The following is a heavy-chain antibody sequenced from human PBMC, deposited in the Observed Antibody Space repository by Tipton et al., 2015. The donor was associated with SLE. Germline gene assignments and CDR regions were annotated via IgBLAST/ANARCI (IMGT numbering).Heavy chain of an antibody. Sequence: TLSLTCTVSGDSISSHYWTWIRQPPGKGLEWIGSIYHTGNTNYNPSLKSRLSISVDPSKNQFSLKLTSVTAADTAVYYCARQLAAAGSGIWRWGQGTLVTVSS. V-gene: IGHV4-59*08. CDR2: IYHTGNT. J-gene: IGHJ4*02. CDR1: GDSISSHY. CDR3: ARQLAAAGSGIWR. D-gene: IGHD6-13*01.